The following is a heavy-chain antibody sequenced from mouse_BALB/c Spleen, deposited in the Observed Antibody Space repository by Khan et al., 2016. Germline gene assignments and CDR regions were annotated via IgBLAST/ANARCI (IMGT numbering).Heavy chain of an antibody. CDR2: IYPYNGVT. D-gene: IGHD1-1*01. J-gene: IGHJ3*01. CDR3: ANDYSWFAD. V-gene: IGHV1S29*02. Sequence: VQLKQSGPELVKPGASVKISCKASGYTFTEYNIHWLKQSRGKSLAWIGYIYPYNGVTGYNQKFKNKATLTVDNSSNTAYMDLRSLTSEDSAVYYCANDYSWFADWGQGTLVTVSA. CDR1: GYTFTEYN.